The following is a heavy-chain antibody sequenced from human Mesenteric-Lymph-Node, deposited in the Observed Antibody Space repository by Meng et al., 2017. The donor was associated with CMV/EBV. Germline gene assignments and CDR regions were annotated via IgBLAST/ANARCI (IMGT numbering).Heavy chain of an antibody. CDR1: GYTFTNYD. V-gene: IGHV1-8*01. CDR2: MNPNSGNT. D-gene: IGHD2-2*01. J-gene: IGHJ4*02. CDR3: ARGGIVVGGVDY. Sequence: ASVKVSCKASGYTFTNYDINWVRQATGQGLEWMGWMNPNSGNTGYAQKFQGRVTITRNTSISTAYMELSSLRSEDTAVYYCARGGIVVGGVDYWGQGTLVTVSS.